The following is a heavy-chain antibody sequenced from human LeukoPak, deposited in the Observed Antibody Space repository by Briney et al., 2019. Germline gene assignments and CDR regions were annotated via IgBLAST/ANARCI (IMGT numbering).Heavy chain of an antibody. V-gene: IGHV3-48*03. Sequence: PGGSLRLSCAASGFTFNSHEMNWVRQAPGKGLEWVSYISSSGSTMYYADSVKGRFTISRDNAKNSLYLQMNSLRAEDTAVYYCATSGGEIGESFNVYYFDYWGQGTLVTVSS. CDR2: ISSSGSTM. J-gene: IGHJ4*02. CDR3: ATSGGEIGESFNVYYFDY. D-gene: IGHD3-10*01. CDR1: GFTFNSHE.